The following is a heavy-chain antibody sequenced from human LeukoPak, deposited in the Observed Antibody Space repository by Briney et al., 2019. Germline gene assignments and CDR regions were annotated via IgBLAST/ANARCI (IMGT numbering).Heavy chain of an antibody. CDR1: GFTFSIYG. CDR2: ISPSGSIL. J-gene: IGHJ5*02. Sequence: GGSLRLSCAASGFTFSIYGMGWVRQAPGKGLEWVSGISPSGSILYYADSVKGRFTISRDNSKNTVSLQMNSLRAEDTALYYCARDLDWGAFDAWGQGTLVTVSS. V-gene: IGHV3-23*01. CDR3: ARDLDWGAFDA. D-gene: IGHD3-9*01.